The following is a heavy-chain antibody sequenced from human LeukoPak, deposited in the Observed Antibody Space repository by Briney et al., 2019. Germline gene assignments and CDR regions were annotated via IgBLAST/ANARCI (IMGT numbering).Heavy chain of an antibody. V-gene: IGHV1-8*01. CDR1: GYTFTSYD. CDR2: MNPNSGNT. D-gene: IGHD3-3*01. J-gene: IGHJ4*02. CDR3: ARDRRFLEWLPIDY. Sequence: ASVKVSCKASGYTFTSYDINWVRQATGQGLEWMGWMNPNSGNTGYSQKFQGRVTITRDTSASTAYMELSSLRSEDTAVYYCARDRRFLEWLPIDYWGQGTLVTVSS.